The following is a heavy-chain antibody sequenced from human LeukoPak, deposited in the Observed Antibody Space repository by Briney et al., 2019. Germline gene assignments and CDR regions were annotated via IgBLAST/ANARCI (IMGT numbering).Heavy chain of an antibody. J-gene: IGHJ6*02. CDR3: ARLPYLYGMDV. CDR2: ISAYNGNT. D-gene: IGHD3-16*01. V-gene: IGHV1-18*01. Sequence: ASVKVSCKASGGTFSSYAISWVRQAPGQGLEWMGWISAYNGNTNYAQKLQGRVTMTTDTSTSTAYMELRSLRSDDTAVYYCARLPYLYGMDVWGQGTTVTVSS. CDR1: GGTFSSYA.